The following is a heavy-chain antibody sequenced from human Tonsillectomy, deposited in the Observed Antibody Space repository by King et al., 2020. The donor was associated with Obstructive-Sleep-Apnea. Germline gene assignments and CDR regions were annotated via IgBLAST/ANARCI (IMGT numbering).Heavy chain of an antibody. V-gene: IGHV3-7*03. J-gene: IGHJ6*02. Sequence: VQLVESGGGLVQPGGSLRLSCAASGFTFSSYWMSWVRQAPGQGLEWVANIKQDGSEKYYVDSVKGRFTISRDNAKNSLYLQMNSLRAEDTAVYYCARVGLEYYDFWSGSSYYYGMDVWGQGTTVTVSS. CDR1: GFTFSSYW. CDR2: IKQDGSEK. D-gene: IGHD3-3*01. CDR3: ARVGLEYYDFWSGSSYYYGMDV.